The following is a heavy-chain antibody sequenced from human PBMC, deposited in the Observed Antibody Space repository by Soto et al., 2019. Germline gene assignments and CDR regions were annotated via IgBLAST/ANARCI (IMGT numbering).Heavy chain of an antibody. V-gene: IGHV3-30-3*01. J-gene: IGHJ3*02. CDR1: GFTFSNYP. CDR3: ARESPARAFDI. D-gene: IGHD2-2*01. CDR2: TSYNGHNK. Sequence: QVQLVESGGGVVQPGRSLRLSCAGSGFTFSNYPIHWVRQAPGKGLEWVAVTSYNGHNKFYADSVKGRFTISRDNSKNTLYLQMSSLRPEDTAFYYCARESPARAFDIWGQGTMVTVSS.